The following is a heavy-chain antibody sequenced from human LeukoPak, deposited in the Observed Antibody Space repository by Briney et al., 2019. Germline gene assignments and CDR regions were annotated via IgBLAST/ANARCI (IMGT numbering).Heavy chain of an antibody. CDR3: ARDQSGDYWDYFDY. J-gene: IGHJ4*02. CDR1: GFTFSSYW. CDR2: IKQDGSEK. D-gene: IGHD4-17*01. Sequence: GGSLRLSCAASGFTFSSYWMSWVRQAPGKGLEWVVNIKQDGSEKYYVDSVKGRFTISRDNAKNSLYLQMNSLRAEDTAVYYCARDQSGDYWDYFDYWGQGTLVTVSS. V-gene: IGHV3-7*01.